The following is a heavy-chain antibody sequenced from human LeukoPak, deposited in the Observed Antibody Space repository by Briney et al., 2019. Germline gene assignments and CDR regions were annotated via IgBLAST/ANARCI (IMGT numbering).Heavy chain of an antibody. CDR2: IYYSGST. Sequence: PSETLSLTCTVSGGSISSYYWSWIRQPPGKGLEWIGYIYYSGSTNYNPSLKSRVTISVDTSKNQFSLKLSSVTAADTAVYYCARRAPGIAAAGTWDYWGQGTLVTVSS. D-gene: IGHD6-13*01. J-gene: IGHJ4*02. CDR1: GGSISSYY. CDR3: ARRAPGIAAAGTWDY. V-gene: IGHV4-59*08.